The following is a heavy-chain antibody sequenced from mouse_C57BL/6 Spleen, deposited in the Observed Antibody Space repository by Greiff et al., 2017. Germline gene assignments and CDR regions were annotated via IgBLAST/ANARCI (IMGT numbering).Heavy chain of an antibody. CDR1: GFTFSNYW. V-gene: IGHV6-3*01. J-gene: IGHJ1*03. CDR2: IRLKSDTYAT. Sequence: EVKLVESGGGLVQPGGSMKLSCVASGFTFSNYWMNWVRQSPEKGLEWVAQIRLKSDTYATHYAESVKGRFTISRDDSKSSVYLQMNNLRAEDTGMYYCTARNYPGYVDVWGTGTTVTVSS. CDR3: TARNYPGYVDV. D-gene: IGHD2-1*01.